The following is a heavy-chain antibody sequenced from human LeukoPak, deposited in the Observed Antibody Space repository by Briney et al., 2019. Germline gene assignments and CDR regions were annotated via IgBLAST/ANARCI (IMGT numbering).Heavy chain of an antibody. CDR1: GFTFSSYD. J-gene: IGHJ4*02. V-gene: IGHV3-33*01. CDR2: IWYDGSNK. D-gene: IGHD7-27*01. Sequence: GGSLRLSCAASGFTFSSYDIHWVRQAPGKGLEWVAVIWYDGSNKYYADSVKGRFTISRDNYKNTLYLQMNSLRAEDTAVYYCARELGRRYFDYWGQGTLVTVSS. CDR3: ARELGRRYFDY.